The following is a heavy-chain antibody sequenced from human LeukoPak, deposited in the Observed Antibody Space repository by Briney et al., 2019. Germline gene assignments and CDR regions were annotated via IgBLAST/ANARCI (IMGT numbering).Heavy chain of an antibody. V-gene: IGHV1-58*02. D-gene: IGHD3-22*01. CDR3: AAADNYYDSSGYPLYAFDI. CDR2: IVVGSGNT. Sequence: SVKVSCKASGFTFTSSAMQWVRQARGQRLEWIGWIVVGSGNTNYAQKFQERVTITRDMSTSTAYMELCSLRSEDTAVYYCAAADNYYDSSGYPLYAFDIWGQGTMVTVSS. CDR1: GFTFTSSA. J-gene: IGHJ3*02.